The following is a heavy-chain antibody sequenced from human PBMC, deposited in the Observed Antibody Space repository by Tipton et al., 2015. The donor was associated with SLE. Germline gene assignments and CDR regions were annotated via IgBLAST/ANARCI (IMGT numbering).Heavy chain of an antibody. CDR3: ARAHRYSSTQGAFDI. J-gene: IGHJ3*02. V-gene: IGHV3-30-3*01. CDR1: GFTFSNYN. D-gene: IGHD6-13*01. CDR2: ISYDGSNK. Sequence: SLRLSCAASGFTFSNYNMYWVRQAPGKGLEWVAVISYDGSNKYYADFVKGRFTISRDNSKNTLYLQMNSLTTKDTAVYYCARAHRYSSTQGAFDIWGQGTMVTVSS.